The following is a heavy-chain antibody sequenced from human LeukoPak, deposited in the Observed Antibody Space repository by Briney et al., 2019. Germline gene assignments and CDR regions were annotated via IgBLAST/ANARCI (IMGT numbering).Heavy chain of an antibody. CDR1: GFTFSSYG. D-gene: IGHD1-26*01. CDR2: ISYDGSNK. V-gene: IGHV3-30*18. J-gene: IGHJ1*01. CDR3: AKDRLSGSYYSEYFQH. Sequence: PGRSLRLSCAASGFTFSSYGMHWVRQAPGKGLEWVAVISYDGSNKYYADSVKGRFTISRDNSKNTLYLQMNSLRAEDTAVYYCAKDRLSGSYYSEYFQHWGQGTLVTVSS.